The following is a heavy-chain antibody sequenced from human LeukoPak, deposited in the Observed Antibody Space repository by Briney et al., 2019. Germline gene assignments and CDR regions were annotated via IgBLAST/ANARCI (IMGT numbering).Heavy chain of an antibody. Sequence: PSETLSLTCAVYGGSFSGYYWSWIRQPPGKGLEWIGEINHSGSTNHNPSLKSRVTISVDTSKNQFSLKLSSVTAADTAVYYCARHTYCTNGVCWPYYYGMDVWGQGTTVTVSS. CDR2: INHSGST. CDR3: ARHTYCTNGVCWPYYYGMDV. V-gene: IGHV4-34*01. CDR1: GGSFSGYY. J-gene: IGHJ6*02. D-gene: IGHD2-8*01.